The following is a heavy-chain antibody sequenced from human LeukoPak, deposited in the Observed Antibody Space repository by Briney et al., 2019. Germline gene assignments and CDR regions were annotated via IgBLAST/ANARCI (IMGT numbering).Heavy chain of an antibody. J-gene: IGHJ4*02. CDR1: GFTFSSYS. CDR2: IISSSSYI. Sequence: GGSLRLSCAASGFTFSSYSMNWVRQAPGKGREGVSSIISSSSYIYYADSVKGRFTISRDNAKNSVFLQMNSLRAEDTAVYYCARDWRGLLIHRRGFDYWGQGTLVTVSS. D-gene: IGHD3-3*01. CDR3: ARDWRGLLIHRRGFDY. V-gene: IGHV3-21*01.